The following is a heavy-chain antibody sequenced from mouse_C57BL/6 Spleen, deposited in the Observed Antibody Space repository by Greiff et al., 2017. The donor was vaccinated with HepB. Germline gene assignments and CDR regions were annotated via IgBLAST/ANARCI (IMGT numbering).Heavy chain of an antibody. CDR2: INPNNGGT. CDR1: GYTFTDYN. CDR3: ARRSLVGTGFAY. D-gene: IGHD4-1*01. J-gene: IGHJ3*01. V-gene: IGHV1-18*01. Sequence: EVQLQPSGPELVKPGASVKIPCKASGYTFTDYNMDWVKQSHGKSLEWFGDINPNNGGTIYNQKFKGKATLTVDKSSSTAYMELRSLTSEDTAVYYCARRSLVGTGFAYWGQGTLVTVSA.